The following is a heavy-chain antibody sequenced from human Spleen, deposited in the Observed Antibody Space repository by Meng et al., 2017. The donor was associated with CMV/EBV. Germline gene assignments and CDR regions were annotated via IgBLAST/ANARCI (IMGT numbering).Heavy chain of an antibody. CDR2: IYYSGST. CDR1: GGSVSSGSYY. D-gene: IGHD4-11*01. V-gene: IGHV4-61*01. J-gene: IGHJ4*02. Sequence: SETLSLTYTVSGGSVSSGSYYWSWIRQPPGKGLEWIGYIYYSGSTNYSPSLKSRVTISVDTSKNQFSLKLSSVTAADTAVYYCARYKFYSGYFDYWGQGTLVTVSS. CDR3: ARYKFYSGYFDY.